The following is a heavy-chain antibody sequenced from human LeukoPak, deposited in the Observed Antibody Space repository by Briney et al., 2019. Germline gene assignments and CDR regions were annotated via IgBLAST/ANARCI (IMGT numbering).Heavy chain of an antibody. V-gene: IGHV1-69*13. CDR1: GGTFSSYA. D-gene: IGHD6-13*01. J-gene: IGHJ4*02. CDR3: ATTGAAADRYYFDY. Sequence: GASVKVSCKASGGTFSSYAISWVRQAPGQGLEWMGGITPIFGTANYAQKFQGRVTITADESTSTAYMELSSLRSEDTAVYYCATTGAAADRYYFDYWGQGTLVTVSS. CDR2: ITPIFGTA.